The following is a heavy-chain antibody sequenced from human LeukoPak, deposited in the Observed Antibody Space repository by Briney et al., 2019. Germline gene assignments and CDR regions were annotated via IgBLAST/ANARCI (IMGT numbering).Heavy chain of an antibody. V-gene: IGHV1-69*05. CDR2: IIPIFGTA. CDR3: ARSTRRYYYDSSGYYDPFDY. Sequence: SVKVSCKASGGTFSSYAISWVRQAPGQGLEWMGRIIPIFGTANYAQKFQGRVTITTDESTSTAYMELSSLRSEDTAVYYSARSTRRYYYDSSGYYDPFDYWGQGTLVTVSS. J-gene: IGHJ4*02. D-gene: IGHD3-22*01. CDR1: GGTFSSYA.